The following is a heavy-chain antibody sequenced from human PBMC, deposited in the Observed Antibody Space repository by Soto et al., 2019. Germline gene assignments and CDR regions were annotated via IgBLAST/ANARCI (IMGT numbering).Heavy chain of an antibody. CDR1: GFSLSTSGVG. D-gene: IGHD4-4*01. J-gene: IGHJ4*02. Sequence: QITLKESGPTLVKPTQTLTLACTFSGFSLSTSGVGVGWIRQPPGKALEWLALIYWNDDKRYSPSLKSRLTIAKDTSRNQVVLIMTNMDPVDTATYFCARIPRYSNYVDYWGQGTLVIVSS. V-gene: IGHV2-5*01. CDR2: IYWNDDK. CDR3: ARIPRYSNYVDY.